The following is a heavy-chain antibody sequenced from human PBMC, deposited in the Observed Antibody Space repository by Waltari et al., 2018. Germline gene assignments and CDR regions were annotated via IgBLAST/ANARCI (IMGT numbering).Heavy chain of an antibody. D-gene: IGHD3-3*01. CDR2: SYKTGNT. V-gene: IGHV4-61*02. CDR3: VRQRSADFWSGYFDL. J-gene: IGHJ4*02. CDR1: GGSISGDTYY. Sequence: QVQLRESGPGLVKPSQTLSLTCTVSGGSISGDTYYWTWIRQPAGRGLEWIGRSYKTGNTHYNPALEGRVTISVDTSKNQFSLNLNSVTAADTAIYYCVRQRSADFWSGYFDLWGQGTLVTVSS.